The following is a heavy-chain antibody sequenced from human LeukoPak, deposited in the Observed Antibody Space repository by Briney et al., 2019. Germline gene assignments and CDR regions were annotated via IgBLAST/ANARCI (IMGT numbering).Heavy chain of an antibody. CDR2: INHSGST. V-gene: IGHV4-34*01. D-gene: IGHD6-13*01. J-gene: IGHJ4*02. Sequence: PSGTLSLTCAVYGGSFSGYYWSWIRQPPGKGLEWIGEINHSGSTNYNPSLKSRVTISVDTSKNQFSLKLSSVTAADTAVYYCARVRPTGIAAAGLDYWGQGTQVTVSS. CDR3: ARVRPTGIAAAGLDY. CDR1: GGSFSGYY.